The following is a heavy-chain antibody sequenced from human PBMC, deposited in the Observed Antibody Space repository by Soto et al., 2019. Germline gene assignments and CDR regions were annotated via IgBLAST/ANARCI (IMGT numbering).Heavy chain of an antibody. D-gene: IGHD3-3*01. Sequence: QVQLQESGPGLVKPSQTLSLTCTVSGGSISSGDYYWSWIRQPPGKGLEWIGYIYYSGSTYYNPSLKSRVTISVGTSNNQFSLKLSSVAAADTAVYYCARDLPSPSEGVVIRYFDYWGQGTLVTVSS. CDR2: IYYSGST. V-gene: IGHV4-30-4*01. CDR1: GGSISSGDYY. CDR3: ARDLPSPSEGVVIRYFDY. J-gene: IGHJ4*02.